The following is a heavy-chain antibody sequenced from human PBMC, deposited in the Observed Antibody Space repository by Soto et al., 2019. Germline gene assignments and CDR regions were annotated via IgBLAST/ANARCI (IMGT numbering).Heavy chain of an antibody. CDR3: ARPPYPGCINAVCYPLDY. CDR2: INPSGGST. J-gene: IGHJ4*02. CDR1: GYTFTSYY. D-gene: IGHD2-8*01. V-gene: IGHV1-46*01. Sequence: ASVKVSCKASGYTFTSYYMHWVRQAPGQGLEWMGIINPSGGSTNYAQKLQGRVAMTRDTSTSTVFMELNSLRSEDTAVYYCARPPYPGCINAVCYPLDYWGQGTLVTVSS.